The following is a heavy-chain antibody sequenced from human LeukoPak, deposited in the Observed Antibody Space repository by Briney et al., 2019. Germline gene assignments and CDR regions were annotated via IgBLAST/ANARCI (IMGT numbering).Heavy chain of an antibody. CDR2: INPSGGST. CDR1: GYTFTSYY. Sequence: ASVKVSCKASGYTFTSYYMHWVRQAPGQGLEWMGIINPSGGSTSYAQKFQGRVTMTRDMSTSTDYMELSSLRSEDTAVYYCARMYSRTEWANWFDPWGQGTLVTVSS. V-gene: IGHV1-46*01. J-gene: IGHJ5*02. CDR3: ARMYSRTEWANWFDP. D-gene: IGHD6-13*01.